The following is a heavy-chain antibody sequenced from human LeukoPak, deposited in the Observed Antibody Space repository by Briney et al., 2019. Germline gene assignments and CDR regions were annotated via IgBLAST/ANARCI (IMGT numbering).Heavy chain of an antibody. CDR1: VFTFSIHW. J-gene: IGHJ4*02. CDR3: ARDRGAAADY. Sequence: GGTLRLSCAASVFTFSIHWTHGVRDGSGKGLVWGSWINSDGSSTSYADSARGGFTISRDNAKNRLYLEMDSLRAGDTGLYYCARDRGAAADYWGQGTLVTVSS. D-gene: IGHD6-13*01. CDR2: INSDGSST. V-gene: IGHV3-74*01.